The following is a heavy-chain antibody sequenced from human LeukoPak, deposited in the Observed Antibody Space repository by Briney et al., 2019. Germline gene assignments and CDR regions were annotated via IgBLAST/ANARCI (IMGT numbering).Heavy chain of an antibody. D-gene: IGHD6-13*01. Sequence: ASVKVSCKASGYTFTSYGISWVRQAPGQGLEWMGWISAYNGNTNYAQKLQGRVTMTTDTSTSTAYMELRSLRSDDTAVYYCARERVRGYSSSWSFDYWGQGTLVTVSS. CDR1: GYTFTSYG. CDR3: ARERVRGYSSSWSFDY. V-gene: IGHV1-18*01. CDR2: ISAYNGNT. J-gene: IGHJ4*02.